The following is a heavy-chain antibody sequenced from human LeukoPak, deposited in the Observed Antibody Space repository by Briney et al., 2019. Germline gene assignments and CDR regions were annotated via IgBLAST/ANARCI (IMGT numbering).Heavy chain of an antibody. J-gene: IGHJ4*02. CDR1: GFTVSSNY. D-gene: IGHD3-10*01. CDR2: IYSGGST. Sequence: GGSLRLSCAASGFTVSSNYMSWVRQAPGKGLEWVSVIYSGGSTYYADSVKGRFTISRDNSKSTLYLQMNSLRAEDTAVYYCAKDGDGYYGSGSYSDYWGQGTLVTVSS. CDR3: AKDGDGYYGSGSYSDY. V-gene: IGHV3-66*01.